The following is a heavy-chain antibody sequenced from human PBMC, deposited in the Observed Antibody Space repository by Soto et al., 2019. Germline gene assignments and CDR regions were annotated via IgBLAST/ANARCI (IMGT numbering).Heavy chain of an antibody. V-gene: IGHV3-74*01. Sequence: EVQLVESGGGLIQPGTSLRLSCAASGFTFSNFWMHWVRQAPGKGLVWVARINSDGSSTSYADSVKGRFTISRDNAKNTLYVQMNSLRAEDTAAYYCARDLRYCSGGTCYLYYYGMDVWGPGTTVTVSS. CDR2: INSDGSST. CDR3: ARDLRYCSGGTCYLYYYGMDV. CDR1: GFTFSNFW. J-gene: IGHJ6*02. D-gene: IGHD2-15*01.